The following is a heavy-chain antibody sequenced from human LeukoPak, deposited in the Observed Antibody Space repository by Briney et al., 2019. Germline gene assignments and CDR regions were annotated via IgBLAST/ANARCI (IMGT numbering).Heavy chain of an antibody. Sequence: PGGSLRLSCAASGFTFSSYSMNWVRQAPGKGLEWVSYISSSSSTIYYADSVKGRFTISRDNAKNSLYLQMNSLRAEDTAVYYCARAVEDDFWSGSYYYYMDVWGKGTTVTVSS. V-gene: IGHV3-48*04. D-gene: IGHD3-3*01. CDR2: ISSSSSTI. J-gene: IGHJ6*03. CDR3: ARAVEDDFWSGSYYYYMDV. CDR1: GFTFSSYS.